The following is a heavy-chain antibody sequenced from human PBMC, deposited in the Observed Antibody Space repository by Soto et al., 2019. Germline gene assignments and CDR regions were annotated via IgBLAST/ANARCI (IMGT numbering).Heavy chain of an antibody. V-gene: IGHV3-11*01. D-gene: IGHD4-17*01. CDR3: ASKATVTGIWYFDL. CDR2: ISSSGSTI. J-gene: IGHJ2*01. CDR1: GFTFSDYY. Sequence: QVQLVESGGGLVKPGGSLRLSCAASGFTFSDYYMSWIGQAPGKGLEWVSYISSSGSTIYYADSVKGRFTISRDNAKNSLYLQMKSLRAEDTAVYYCASKATVTGIWYFDLWGRGTLVTVSS.